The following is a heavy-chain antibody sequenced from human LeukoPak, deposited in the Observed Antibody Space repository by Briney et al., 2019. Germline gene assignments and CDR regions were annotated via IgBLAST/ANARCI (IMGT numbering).Heavy chain of an antibody. Sequence: ASVKVSCKASGYTFTSYAMHWVRQAPGQRLEWMGWINAGNGNTKYSQKFQGRVTMARNTSISTVYMELSSLRSEDTAVYYCARGRVISRSYYDFDYWGQGTLVTVSS. CDR3: ARGRVISRSYYDFDY. CDR2: INAGNGNT. D-gene: IGHD1-26*01. CDR1: GYTFTSYA. J-gene: IGHJ4*02. V-gene: IGHV1-3*01.